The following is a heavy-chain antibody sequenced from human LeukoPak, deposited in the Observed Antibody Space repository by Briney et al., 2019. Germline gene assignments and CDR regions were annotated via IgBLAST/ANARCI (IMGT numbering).Heavy chain of an antibody. V-gene: IGHV1-3*01. CDR2: INAGNGNT. J-gene: IGHJ4*02. CDR1: GYTFTSYA. D-gene: IGHD6-19*01. CDR3: ARDWRYSSGWMGDY. Sequence: ASVKVSCKASGYTFTSYAMHWVRQAPGQRLEWMGWINAGNGNTKYSQKFQGRVTITRDTSASTAYMELSSLRSEDTAVCYCARDWRYSSGWMGDYWGQGTLVTVSS.